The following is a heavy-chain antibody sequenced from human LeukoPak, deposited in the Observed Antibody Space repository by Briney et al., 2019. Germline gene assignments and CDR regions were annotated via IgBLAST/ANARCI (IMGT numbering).Heavy chain of an antibody. CDR2: IKQDGSEK. CDR1: GFTFSSYW. D-gene: IGHD3-22*01. CDR3: AREVYYYDSSGYYEDYYYYYMDV. V-gene: IGHV3-7*01. J-gene: IGHJ6*03. Sequence: GGSLRLSCAASGFTFSSYWMSWVRQAPGKGLEWVANIKQDGSEKYYVDSVKGRFTISRDNAKNSLYLQMNSLRAGDTAVYYCAREVYYYDSSGYYEDYYYYYMDVWGKGTTVTISS.